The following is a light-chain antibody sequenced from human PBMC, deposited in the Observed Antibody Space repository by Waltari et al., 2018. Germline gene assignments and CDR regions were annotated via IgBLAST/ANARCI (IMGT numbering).Light chain of an antibody. Sequence: SYELTQPPSVSVSPGQTASIPCSGDKLGDKFVCWYQQKAGQSPVLVIYQDTKRPSGIPERFSGSNSGNTATLTISGTQAMDEADYYCQAWDSTTVIFGGGTKLTVL. CDR3: QAWDSTTVI. J-gene: IGLJ2*01. CDR2: QDT. V-gene: IGLV3-1*01. CDR1: KLGDKF.